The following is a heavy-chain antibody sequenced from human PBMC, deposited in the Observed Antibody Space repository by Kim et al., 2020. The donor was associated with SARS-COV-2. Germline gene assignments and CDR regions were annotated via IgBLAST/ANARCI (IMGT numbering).Heavy chain of an antibody. D-gene: IGHD2-2*01. V-gene: IGHV3-15*01. J-gene: IGHJ4*02. CDR2: GTT. CDR3: TTPDQLLWY. Sequence: GTTDYAAPVKGRFTISRDDSKNTLYLQMNSLKTEDTAVYYCTTPDQLLWYWGQGTLVTVSS.